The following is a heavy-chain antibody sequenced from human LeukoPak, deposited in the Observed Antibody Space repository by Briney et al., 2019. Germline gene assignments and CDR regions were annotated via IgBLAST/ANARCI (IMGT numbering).Heavy chain of an antibody. Sequence: ASVKVSCKASGYTFTSYDINWVRQATGQGLEWMGWMNPNSGNTGYAQRFKGRVTMTRNTSISTFYMDLSSLRSEDTAVYYCARALAWGGSYYNYYYMDVWGKGTTITVSS. J-gene: IGHJ6*03. V-gene: IGHV1-8*01. CDR3: ARALAWGGSYYNYYYMDV. CDR2: MNPNSGNT. D-gene: IGHD1-26*01. CDR1: GYTFTSYD.